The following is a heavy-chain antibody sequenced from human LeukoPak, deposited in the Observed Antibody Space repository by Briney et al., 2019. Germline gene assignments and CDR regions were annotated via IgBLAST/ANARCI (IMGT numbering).Heavy chain of an antibody. V-gene: IGHV5-51*01. J-gene: IGHJ4*02. CDR3: ARVRSSSLYDFDY. Sequence: GESLQISCKGSGYSFSSYCNGCVRHLPGKGLEWLGIIFPGDSEPRYSPSFQGQVHLSADQSLSTAYLEWSSLKGSDPAMYYCARVRSSSLYDFDYWGQGTLVTVSS. D-gene: IGHD6-13*01. CDR2: IFPGDSEP. CDR1: GYSFSSYC.